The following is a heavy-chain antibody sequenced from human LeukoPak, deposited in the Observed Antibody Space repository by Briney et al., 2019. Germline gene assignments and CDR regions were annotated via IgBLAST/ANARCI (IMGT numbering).Heavy chain of an antibody. V-gene: IGHV4-59*05. Sequence: SETLSLTCTVSGGSISSYYWSWIRQPPGKGLEWIGSIYYSGSTYYNPSLKSRVTISVDTSKNQFSLKLSSVTAADTAVYYCARQRDYGDYYFDYWGQGTLVTVSS. CDR1: GGSISSYY. D-gene: IGHD4-17*01. CDR2: IYYSGST. CDR3: ARQRDYGDYYFDY. J-gene: IGHJ4*02.